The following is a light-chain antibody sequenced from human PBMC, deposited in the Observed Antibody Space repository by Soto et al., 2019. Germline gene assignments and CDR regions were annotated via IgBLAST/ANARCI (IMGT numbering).Light chain of an antibody. V-gene: IGLV2-14*01. Sequence: QSVLTQPASVSGSPGQSITISCTGTSSDVGGSNHVSWYQQHPGKAPKLMIFDVSTRPSGVSNRFSGSKSGNTASLTISGLQAEDEADYYCSSYATSSTLVLFGVGTKLTVL. CDR1: SSDVGGSNH. CDR3: SSYATSSTLVL. J-gene: IGLJ3*02. CDR2: DVS.